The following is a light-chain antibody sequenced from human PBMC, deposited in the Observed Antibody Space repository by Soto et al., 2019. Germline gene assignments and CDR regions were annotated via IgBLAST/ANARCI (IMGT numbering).Light chain of an antibody. V-gene: IGLV2-14*01. Sequence: QSVLTQPPSVSGAPGQRVTISCTGSSSNIGADYDVHWYQQRPGKAPKLMIYEVSNRPSGVSNRFSGSKSGNTASLTISGLQAEDGADYYCSSYTSSSTQVFGTGTKVTVL. CDR2: EVS. CDR3: SSYTSSSTQV. CDR1: SSNIGADYD. J-gene: IGLJ1*01.